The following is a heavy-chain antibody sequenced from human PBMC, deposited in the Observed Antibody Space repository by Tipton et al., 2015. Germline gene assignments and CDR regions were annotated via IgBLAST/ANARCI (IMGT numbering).Heavy chain of an antibody. J-gene: IGHJ6*02. CDR2: ISYDGSNK. D-gene: IGHD3-22*01. CDR3: AKDRGGRYGSRGYYYVGHYYTMDV. Sequence: SLRLSCAASGFTFSSYGMHWVRQAPGKGLEWVAVISYDGSNKYYTDSVKGRFTISRDSSKNTLYLHLNSLRAEDTAVYYCAKDRGGRYGSRGYYYVGHYYTMDVWGQGTTVTVSS. V-gene: IGHV3-30*18. CDR1: GFTFSSYG.